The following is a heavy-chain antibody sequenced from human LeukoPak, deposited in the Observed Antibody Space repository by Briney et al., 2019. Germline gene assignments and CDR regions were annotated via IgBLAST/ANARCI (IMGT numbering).Heavy chain of an antibody. CDR3: ARDRYYYDXXGXYSS. D-gene: IGHD3-22*01. Sequence: ASVKVSCKASGYTFTGYYMHWVRQAPGQGLEWMGWINPNSGGTNYAQKFQGRVTMTRDTSISTAYMELSRLRSDDTAVYYCARDRYYYDXXGXYSSWGQGTLVTVSS. V-gene: IGHV1-2*02. CDR1: GYTFTGYY. J-gene: IGHJ4*02. CDR2: INPNSGGT.